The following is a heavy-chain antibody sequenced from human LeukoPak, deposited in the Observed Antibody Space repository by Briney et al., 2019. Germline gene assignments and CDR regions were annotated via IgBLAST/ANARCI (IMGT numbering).Heavy chain of an antibody. D-gene: IGHD5/OR15-5a*01. CDR2: ISSSGSTI. J-gene: IGHJ4*02. CDR3: GRESSSSTFDY. CDR1: GFTFSSYE. Sequence: PGGSLRLSCAASGFTFSSYEMNWVRQAPGKGLEWVSYISSSGSTIYYADSVKGRFTISRDNAKNSLYLQMNSLRAEDTAIYYCGRESSSSTFDYWGQGTLVTVSS. V-gene: IGHV3-48*03.